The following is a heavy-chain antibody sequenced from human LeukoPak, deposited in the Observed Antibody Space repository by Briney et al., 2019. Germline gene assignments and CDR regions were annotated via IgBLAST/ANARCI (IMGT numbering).Heavy chain of an antibody. Sequence: PSETLSLTCTVSGGSISSGDYYWSWIRQPPGKGLEWIGYVYYNGITNYNPSLKSRVSISLDTSKNQFSLRLNSVTAAETAVYYCVSQLGGTTFHWGQGTLVTVSS. V-gene: IGHV4-61*08. CDR1: GGSISSGDYY. CDR3: VSQLGGTTFH. J-gene: IGHJ4*02. D-gene: IGHD1/OR15-1a*01. CDR2: VYYNGIT.